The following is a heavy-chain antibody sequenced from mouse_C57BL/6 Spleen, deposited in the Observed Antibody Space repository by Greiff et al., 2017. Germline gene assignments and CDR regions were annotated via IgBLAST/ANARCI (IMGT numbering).Heavy chain of an antibody. CDR1: GFNIKDYY. Sequence: EVQLQQSGAELVKPGASVKLSCTASGFNIKDYYMHWVKQRPEQGLEWLGRIDPEDGETKYASKFQGKATIPADTSSNTAYLQLSRLTSEATAVYYCARSGDGYYGYWGQGTTLTVSS. V-gene: IGHV14-2*01. CDR3: ARSGDGYYGY. CDR2: IDPEDGET. J-gene: IGHJ2*01. D-gene: IGHD2-3*01.